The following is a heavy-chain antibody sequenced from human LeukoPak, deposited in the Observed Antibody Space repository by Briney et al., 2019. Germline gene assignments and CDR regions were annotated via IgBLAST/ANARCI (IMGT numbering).Heavy chain of an antibody. V-gene: IGHV3-33*01. D-gene: IGHD3-22*01. Sequence: GGSLRLSCAASGFTFSSYGMHWVRQAPGEGLECVAVIWNDGSDKNYADSVKGRFTISRDNSKNTLYLQMNSLRAEDTAVYYCVRGDYYDSSGEEYWGQGTLVTVSS. J-gene: IGHJ4*02. CDR3: VRGDYYDSSGEEY. CDR2: IWNDGSDK. CDR1: GFTFSSYG.